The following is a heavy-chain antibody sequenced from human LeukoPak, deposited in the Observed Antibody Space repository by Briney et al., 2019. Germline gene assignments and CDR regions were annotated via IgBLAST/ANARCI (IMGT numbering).Heavy chain of an antibody. Sequence: GGSLRLSCTASGFTFSSYWMSWVRQAPGKGLEWVSAISGSGGSTYYADSVKGRFTISRDNSKNTLYLQMNSLRAEDTAVYYCANRRDGYNSAFDIWGQGTMVTVSS. CDR2: ISGSGGST. CDR1: GFTFSSYW. V-gene: IGHV3-23*01. CDR3: ANRRDGYNSAFDI. J-gene: IGHJ3*02. D-gene: IGHD5-24*01.